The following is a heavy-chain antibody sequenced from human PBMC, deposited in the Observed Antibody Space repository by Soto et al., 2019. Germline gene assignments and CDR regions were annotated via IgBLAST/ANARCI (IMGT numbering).Heavy chain of an antibody. CDR3: ATDPSLYCTNGVCYGDAFDI. Sequence: AASVKVSCKVSGYTLTELSMHWVRQAPGKGVEWMGGFDPEDGETIYAQKFQGRVTMTEDTSTDTAYMELSSLRSEDTAVYYCATDPSLYCTNGVCYGDAFDIWGQGTMVTVSS. J-gene: IGHJ3*02. CDR2: FDPEDGET. D-gene: IGHD2-8*01. CDR1: GYTLTELS. V-gene: IGHV1-24*01.